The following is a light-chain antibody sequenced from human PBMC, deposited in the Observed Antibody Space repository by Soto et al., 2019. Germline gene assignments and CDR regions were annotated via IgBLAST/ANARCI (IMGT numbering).Light chain of an antibody. CDR1: QSDLYSSNNKNY. Sequence: DIVMTQSPDSLAVSLGERATINCKSSQSDLYSSNNKNYLAWYQQKPGQPPKLLIYWASTRESGVPDRFSGSGSGTDFTLTISSLQAEDVAVYYCQQYYSTLLTFGQGTKVEIK. CDR3: QQYYSTLLT. CDR2: WAS. V-gene: IGKV4-1*01. J-gene: IGKJ1*01.